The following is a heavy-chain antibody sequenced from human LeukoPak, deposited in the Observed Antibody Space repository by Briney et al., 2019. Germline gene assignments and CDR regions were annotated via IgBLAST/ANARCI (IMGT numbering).Heavy chain of an antibody. CDR3: ARVGSWLAAPL. Sequence: PSETLSLTCTVSGGSISSSSYYWGWIRQPPGKGLEWIGSIYYSGSTYYNPSLKSRVTISVDTSKNQFSLKLSSVTAADTAVYYCARVGSWLAAPLWGQGTLVTVSS. J-gene: IGHJ4*02. CDR2: IYYSGST. V-gene: IGHV4-39*07. CDR1: GGSISSSSYY. D-gene: IGHD2-15*01.